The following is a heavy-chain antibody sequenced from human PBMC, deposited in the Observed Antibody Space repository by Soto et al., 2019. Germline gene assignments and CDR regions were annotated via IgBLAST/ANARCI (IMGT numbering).Heavy chain of an antibody. Sequence: QVQLVQSGAEVKKPESSVKVSCKAPGGTFSTYAISWVRQAPGQGLEWMGGIIPMFGTANYAQRFQDRVTITADESTNKVYMELSSLRSEDTAVYFCASGIQRWLRRINNGYSGWGQGTLVTVSS. CDR1: GGTFSTYA. J-gene: IGHJ4*02. V-gene: IGHV1-69*12. CDR2: IIPMFGTA. D-gene: IGHD5-12*01. CDR3: ASGIQRWLRRINNGYSG.